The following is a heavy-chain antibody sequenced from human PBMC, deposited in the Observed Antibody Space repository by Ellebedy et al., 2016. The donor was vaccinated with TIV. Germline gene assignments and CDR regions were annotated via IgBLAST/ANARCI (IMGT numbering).Heavy chain of an antibody. CDR2: ISGSGDHT. Sequence: GGSLRLSXAASGFTFNNYAMSWVRQVPGKGLEWVSGISGSGDHTFYADSAKGRFTISRDNPKKTLYLQMNSLRAEDTGVYFCAKEGGQWLIHTEFDHWGQGTLVAVSS. CDR1: GFTFNNYA. CDR3: AKEGGQWLIHTEFDH. V-gene: IGHV3-23*01. D-gene: IGHD6-19*01. J-gene: IGHJ4*02.